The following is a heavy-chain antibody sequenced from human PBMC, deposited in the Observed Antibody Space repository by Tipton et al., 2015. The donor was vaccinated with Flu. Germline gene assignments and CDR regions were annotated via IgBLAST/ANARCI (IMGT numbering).Heavy chain of an antibody. CDR2: VYHGGTT. J-gene: IGHJ4*02. Sequence: TLSLTCNISGGSISSHYWGWMRQPPGKGLEWIGYVYHGGTTNYNPSLKSRVTISVDTSKIQFSLRLTSVTAADTAAYYCVAGGVVVFPHFDYWGQGTLVRVSS. D-gene: IGHD3-3*01. CDR1: GGSISSHY. CDR3: VAGGVVVFPHFDY. V-gene: IGHV4-59*11.